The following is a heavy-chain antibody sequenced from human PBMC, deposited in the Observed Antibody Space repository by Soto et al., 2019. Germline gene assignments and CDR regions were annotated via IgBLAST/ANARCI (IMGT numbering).Heavy chain of an antibody. J-gene: IGHJ4*02. V-gene: IGHV1-8*01. D-gene: IGHD5-18*01. CDR2: MNPNSGNT. CDR3: ARDRKYSQSDY. Sequence: QVQLVQSGAGGKKPGASGKVSCKASGYTFTSYNINWVRRATGQGLEWMGWMNPNSGNTGYAQKFQGRVTRTRNTSISTAYMELSSLRSEDTAVYYCARDRKYSQSDYWGQGTLVTVSS. CDR1: GYTFTSYN.